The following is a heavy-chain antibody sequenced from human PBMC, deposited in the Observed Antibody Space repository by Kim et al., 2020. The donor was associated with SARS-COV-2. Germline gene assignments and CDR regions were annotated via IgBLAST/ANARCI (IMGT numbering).Heavy chain of an antibody. Sequence: GGSLRLSCAASGFTFSNYAMHWVRQAPGKGLEWVAVISYDGINKYYADSVKGRFTISRDNSKNTLYLQMNSLRAEDTAVYYCARDLSSSWYGDLDDWGQGTLVTVSS. CDR2: ISYDGINK. V-gene: IGHV3-30-3*01. CDR3: ARDLSSSWYGDLDD. J-gene: IGHJ4*02. D-gene: IGHD6-13*01. CDR1: GFTFSNYA.